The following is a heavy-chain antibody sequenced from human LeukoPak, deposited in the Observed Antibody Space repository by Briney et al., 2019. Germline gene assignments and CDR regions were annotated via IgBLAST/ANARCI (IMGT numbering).Heavy chain of an antibody. V-gene: IGHV4-59*08. CDR2: IYYSGST. CDR1: GGSISIYY. D-gene: IGHD3-10*01. J-gene: IGHJ3*02. Sequence: SETLSLTCTVSGGSISIYYWSWIRQSPGKGLEWIGYIYYSGSTNYNASLRSRVTILLDMSKNQFSLKLSSVTAADTAVYYCARHYGSGSYYRSDAFDIWGQGTMVTVSS. CDR3: ARHYGSGSYYRSDAFDI.